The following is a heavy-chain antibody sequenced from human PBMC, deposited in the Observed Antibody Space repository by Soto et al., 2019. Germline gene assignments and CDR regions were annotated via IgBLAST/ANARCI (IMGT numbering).Heavy chain of an antibody. V-gene: IGHV4-59*08. CDR2: IYYSGST. J-gene: IGHJ4*02. Sequence: SETLSLTCTVSGGSISSYYWSWIRQPPGKGLEWIGYIYYSGSTNYNPSLKSRVTISVDTSKNQFSLKLSSVTAADTAVYYCERFRSGGSPCPDRGQGTPATVPS. CDR1: GGSISSYY. D-gene: IGHD3-16*01. CDR3: ERFRSGGSPCPD.